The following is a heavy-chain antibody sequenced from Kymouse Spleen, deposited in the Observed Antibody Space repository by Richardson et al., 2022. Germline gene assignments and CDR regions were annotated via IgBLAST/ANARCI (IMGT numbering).Heavy chain of an antibody. Sequence: QVQLQQWGAGLLKPSETLSLTCAVYGGSFSGYYWSWIRQPPGKGLEWIGEINHSGSTNYNPSLKSRVTISVDTSKNQFSLKLSSVTAADTAVYYCARDSNYYYYYYYGMDVWGQGTTVTVSS. V-gene: IGHV4-34*01. CDR2: INHSGST. CDR1: GGSFSGYY. D-gene: IGHD4-11,IGHD4-11*01. J-gene: IGHJ6*02. CDR3: ARDSNYYYYYYYGMDV.